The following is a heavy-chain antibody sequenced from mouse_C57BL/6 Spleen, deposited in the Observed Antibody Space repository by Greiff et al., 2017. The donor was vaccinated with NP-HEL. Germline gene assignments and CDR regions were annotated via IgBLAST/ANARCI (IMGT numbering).Heavy chain of an antibody. CDR1: GYTFTSYW. Sequence: QVQLQQSGAELVKPGASVKLSCKASGYTFTSYWMHWVKQRPGQGLEWIGMIHPNSGSTNYNEKFKSKATLTVDKSSSTAYMQFSSLTSEDSAIYYCARYITTEGYFDVWGTGTTVTVSS. CDR3: ARYITTEGYFDV. D-gene: IGHD1-1*01. J-gene: IGHJ1*03. V-gene: IGHV1-64*01. CDR2: IHPNSGST.